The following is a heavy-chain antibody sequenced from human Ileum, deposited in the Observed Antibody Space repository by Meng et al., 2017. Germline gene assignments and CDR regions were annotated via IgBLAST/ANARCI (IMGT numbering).Heavy chain of an antibody. J-gene: IGHJ4*02. Sequence: QVPLQESGPGLVRPSETLSLICTVSGGSVSRAGYQWGWIRQPPGKGLEWIGYASTNYNPSLKSRVTISLDTSRNQFSLSLSSVTAADTAVYYCARDHMGSLDNWGQGILVTVSS. D-gene: IGHD1-26*01. CDR2: AST. CDR3: ARDHMGSLDN. CDR1: GGSVSRAGYQ. V-gene: IGHV4-61*08.